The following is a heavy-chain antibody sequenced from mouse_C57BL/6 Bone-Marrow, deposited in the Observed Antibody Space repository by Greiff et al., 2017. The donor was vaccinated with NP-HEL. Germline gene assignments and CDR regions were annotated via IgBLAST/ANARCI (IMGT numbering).Heavy chain of an antibody. J-gene: IGHJ2*01. CDR3: TRTVVAFDY. D-gene: IGHD1-1*01. CDR2: IDPENGDT. CDR1: GFNIKDDY. Sequence: DVKLQESGAELVRPGASVKLSCTASGFNIKDDYMHWVKQRPEQGLEWIGWIDPENGDTEYASKFQGKATITADTSSNTAYLQLSSLTSEDTAVYYCTRTVVAFDYWGQGTTLTVSS. V-gene: IGHV14-4*01.